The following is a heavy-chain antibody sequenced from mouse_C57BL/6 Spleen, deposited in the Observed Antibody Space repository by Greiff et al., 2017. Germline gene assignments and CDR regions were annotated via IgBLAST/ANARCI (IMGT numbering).Heavy chain of an antibody. CDR2: IYPSDSET. CDR3: ARGHYGSSPYYAMDY. CDR1: GYTFTSYW. V-gene: IGHV1-61*01. J-gene: IGHJ4*01. D-gene: IGHD1-1*01. Sequence: QVQLQQSGAELVRPGSSVKLSCKASGYTFTSYWMDWVKQRPGQGLEWIGNIYPSDSETHYNQKFKDKATLTVDKSSSTAYMQLSSLTSEDSAVYYCARGHYGSSPYYAMDYWGQGTSVTVSS.